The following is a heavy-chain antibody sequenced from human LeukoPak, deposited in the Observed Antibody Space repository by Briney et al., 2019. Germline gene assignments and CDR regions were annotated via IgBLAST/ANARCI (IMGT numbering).Heavy chain of an antibody. CDR1: GCIVSSNY. D-gene: IGHD2-2*01. CDR2: IYTGGST. V-gene: IGHV3-53*01. J-gene: IGHJ6*04. CDR3: AKEGECSTTRCLTGGLDV. Sequence: GGSLRLSCAASGCIVSSNYMSWVRQAPGKGLEWVSVIYTGGSTYYPDSAKGRFTISRDNSKNTVYLQMSSLRAEDTAVYYCAKEGECSTTRCLTGGLDVWGKGTTVTVSS.